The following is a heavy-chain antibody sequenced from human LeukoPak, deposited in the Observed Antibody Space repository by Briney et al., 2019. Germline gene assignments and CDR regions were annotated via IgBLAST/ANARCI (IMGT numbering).Heavy chain of an antibody. CDR1: GFTFSISA. CDR3: VADGRDGNNIYFYY. J-gene: IGHJ4*02. Sequence: GGSLRLSCSASGFTFSISAMRWVRQAPEKRLQYVSVISGNGVTTSYADSVKGRFTVSRDNPKNTVYLQMSSLRVEDTAVYYCVADGRDGNNIYFYYWGQGTLVTVSS. V-gene: IGHV3-64D*06. D-gene: IGHD5-24*01. CDR2: ISGNGVTT.